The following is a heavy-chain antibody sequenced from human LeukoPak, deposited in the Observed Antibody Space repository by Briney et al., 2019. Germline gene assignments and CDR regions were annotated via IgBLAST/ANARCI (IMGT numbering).Heavy chain of an antibody. Sequence: ASVKVSCKASGGTVSRYPISWVRQAPGQGPEWMGGIIPIFGTANYAQKFQGRVTITADESTSTAYMELSSLRSEDTAVYYCARSPLESSGWFDYWGQGTLVTVSS. CDR1: GGTVSRYP. J-gene: IGHJ4*02. D-gene: IGHD6-19*01. CDR3: ARSPLESSGWFDY. CDR2: IIPIFGTA. V-gene: IGHV1-69*13.